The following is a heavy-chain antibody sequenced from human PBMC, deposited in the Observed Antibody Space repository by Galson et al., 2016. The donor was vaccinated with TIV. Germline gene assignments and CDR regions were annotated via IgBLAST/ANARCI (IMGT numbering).Heavy chain of an antibody. CDR2: IYPGDSDT. V-gene: IGHV5-51*01. CDR1: GNIFTGYW. CDR3: ARQGYRYDSWRAGGVFDY. J-gene: IGHJ4*02. D-gene: IGHD5-18*01. Sequence: QSGAEVKKPGESLKISCKGSGNIFTGYWIGWVRQMPGKGLEWMGIIYPGDSDTRYSPSFQGQVTISADKSINTAYLQWSSLKASDTAMYYCARQGYRYDSWRAGGVFDYWGQGTLVTVSS.